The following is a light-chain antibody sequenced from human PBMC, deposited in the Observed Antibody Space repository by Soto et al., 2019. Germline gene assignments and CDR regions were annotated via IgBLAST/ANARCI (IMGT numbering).Light chain of an antibody. J-gene: IGLJ1*01. Sequence: QSVLAQPASVSGSPGQSITISCTGASGYVGTYSLVSWYQQHPGKAPKVVIYEGHKRPSGVPDRFSGSTSVNTASLTISGLQTDDEADYYCTSFAPGRIYVFGSGTKVTVL. V-gene: IGLV2-23*01. CDR2: EGH. CDR1: SGYVGTYSL. CDR3: TSFAPGRIYV.